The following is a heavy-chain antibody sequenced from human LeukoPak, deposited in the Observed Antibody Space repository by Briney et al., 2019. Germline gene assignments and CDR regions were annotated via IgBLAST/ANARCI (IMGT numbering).Heavy chain of an antibody. CDR1: GFTFSTYS. D-gene: IGHD2-15*01. V-gene: IGHV3-21*03. Sequence: GGSLILSCAASGFTFSTYSLMWVRQAPGKGLEWVASLSASSDFIFHADSVKGRFTISRDNSMRSLYLQMNSLRAEDTAVYYCARRGAGDYCFDYWGQGILVTVSS. CDR3: ARRGAGDYCFDY. J-gene: IGHJ4*02. CDR2: LSASSDFI.